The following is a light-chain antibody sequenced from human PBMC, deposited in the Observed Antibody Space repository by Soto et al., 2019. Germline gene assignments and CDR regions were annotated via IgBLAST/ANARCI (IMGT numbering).Light chain of an antibody. J-gene: IGLJ1*01. CDR2: EVT. CDR1: SSDVGAYNL. Sequence: QSVLTQPASVSGSPGQSITISCTGTSSDVGAYNLVSWYQHLPDKAPKLIISEVTNRPSGVSDRFSGSKSGNTASLTISGLQAEDEADYYCASLTTTNFVFGSGTKDTVL. V-gene: IGLV2-14*01. CDR3: ASLTTTNFV.